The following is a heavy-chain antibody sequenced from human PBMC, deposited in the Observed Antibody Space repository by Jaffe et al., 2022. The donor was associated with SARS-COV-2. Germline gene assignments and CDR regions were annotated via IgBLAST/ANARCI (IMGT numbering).Heavy chain of an antibody. CDR2: VFDSGTT. CDR1: GDSISSGSYY. Sequence: QVQLQESGPGLVKPSETLTLTCTVSGDSISSGSYYWTWIRQHPGEGLEWLGYVFDSGTTYYNPSLKSRMAISMDTSQNHFSLRLTSVTAADTALYFCARGRGIACENFDLWGRGILVTVSS. J-gene: IGHJ2*01. D-gene: IGHD3-10*01. V-gene: IGHV4-31*03. CDR3: ARGRGIACENFDL.